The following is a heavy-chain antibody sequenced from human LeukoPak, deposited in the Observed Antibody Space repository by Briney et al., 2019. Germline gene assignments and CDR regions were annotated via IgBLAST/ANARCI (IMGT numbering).Heavy chain of an antibody. J-gene: IGHJ4*02. CDR1: SGSIRTSY. V-gene: IGHV4-59*01. Sequence: SETLSLTCTVSSGSIRTSYCSWIRQPPGKGLEWIGYIYYSGSTNYNPSLKSRVTISVDTSRNQFSLKLSSVTAADTAVYYCARAARGYYEIDYWGQGTLVTVSS. CDR3: ARAARGYYEIDY. D-gene: IGHD3-22*01. CDR2: IYYSGST.